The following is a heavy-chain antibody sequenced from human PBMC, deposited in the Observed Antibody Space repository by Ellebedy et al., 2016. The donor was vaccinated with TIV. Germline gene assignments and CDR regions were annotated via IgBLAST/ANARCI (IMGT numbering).Heavy chain of an antibody. CDR1: GGSISSSSYY. CDR2: IYYSGST. D-gene: IGHD5-12*01. V-gene: IGHV4-39*07. Sequence: MPSETLSLTCTVSGGSISSSSYYWGWIRLPPGKGLEWIGNIYYSGSTYYNTSLQSRVTISVDTSKNQFSLWPNSVAAADTAVYYCARFVRATKAFDIWGQGTMVTVSS. J-gene: IGHJ3*02. CDR3: ARFVRATKAFDI.